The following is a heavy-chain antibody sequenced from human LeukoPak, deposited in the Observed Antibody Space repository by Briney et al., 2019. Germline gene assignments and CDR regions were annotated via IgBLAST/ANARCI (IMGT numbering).Heavy chain of an antibody. D-gene: IGHD4-17*01. CDR3: ARTYEERYGRYYYYMDV. CDR1: GGSFSGYY. V-gene: IGHV4-34*01. Sequence: SETLSLTCAVYGGSFSGYYWSWIRQPPGKGLEWIGEINHSGSTNYNPSLKSRVTISVDTSKNQFSLKLSSVTAADTAVYYCARTYEERYGRYYYYMDVWGKGTTVTISS. CDR2: INHSGST. J-gene: IGHJ6*03.